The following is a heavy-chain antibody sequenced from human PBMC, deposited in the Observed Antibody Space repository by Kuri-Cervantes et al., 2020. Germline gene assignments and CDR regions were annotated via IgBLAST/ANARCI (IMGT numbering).Heavy chain of an antibody. CDR3: ARTGVWFYYYYYMDV. Sequence: SETLSLTCAVYGGSFSGYYWSWIRQPPGKGLEWIGSIYYSGSTYYNPSLKSRVTISVDTSKNQFSLKLISVTAADTAVYYCARTGVWFYYYYYMDVWGKGTTVTVSS. CDR1: GGSFSGYY. CDR2: IYYSGST. V-gene: IGHV4-34*01. J-gene: IGHJ6*03. D-gene: IGHD3-10*01.